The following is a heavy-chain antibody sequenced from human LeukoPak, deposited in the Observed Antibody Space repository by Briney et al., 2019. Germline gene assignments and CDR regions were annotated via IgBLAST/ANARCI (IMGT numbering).Heavy chain of an antibody. CDR1: GFTFSSYA. D-gene: IGHD1-26*01. V-gene: IGHV3-23*01. J-gene: IGHJ4*02. CDR2: ISGSGGST. Sequence: PGGSLRLSCAASGFTFSSYAMSWVRQAPGKGLEWVSAISGSGGSTYYADSVKGRFTISRDNSKNTLYLQMNSLRAEDTAVYYCAKDYVGATRSATLSFDYWGQGTLVTVSS. CDR3: AKDYVGATRSATLSFDY.